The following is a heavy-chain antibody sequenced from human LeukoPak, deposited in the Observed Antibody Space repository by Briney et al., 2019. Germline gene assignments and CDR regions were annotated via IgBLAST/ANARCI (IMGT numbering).Heavy chain of an antibody. J-gene: IGHJ4*02. Sequence: GGSLRLSRAASGFTVSSNYMSWVRQAPGKGLEWVSVIYAGGSTDHADSVKGRFTLSRDDSKNTLYLQMNSLRVEDTAVYYCARDHRRYYYDSSGYFDYWGQGTLVTVSS. CDR2: IYAGGST. D-gene: IGHD3-22*01. CDR1: GFTVSSNY. CDR3: ARDHRRYYYDSSGYFDY. V-gene: IGHV3-53*01.